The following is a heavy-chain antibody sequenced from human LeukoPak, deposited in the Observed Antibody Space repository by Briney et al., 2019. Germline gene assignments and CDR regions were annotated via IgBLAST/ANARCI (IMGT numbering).Heavy chain of an antibody. D-gene: IGHD2-15*01. V-gene: IGHV1-18*01. J-gene: IGHJ5*02. CDR1: GYTFTSYG. CDR3: ARVRLGYCSGGSCFASNNWFDP. Sequence: ASVKVSCKASGYTFTSYGISWVRQAPGQGLEWMGWISAYNGNTNYAQKLQGRVTMTTDTSTSTACMELRSLRSDDTAVYYCARVRLGYCSGGSCFASNNWFDPWGQGTLVTVSS. CDR2: ISAYNGNT.